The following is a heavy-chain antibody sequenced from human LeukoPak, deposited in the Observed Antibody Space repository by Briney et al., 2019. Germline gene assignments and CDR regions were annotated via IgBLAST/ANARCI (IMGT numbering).Heavy chain of an antibody. V-gene: IGHV4-39*01. CDR1: GGSISSSSYY. J-gene: IGHJ6*03. Sequence: SETLSLTCTVSGGSISSSSYYWGWIRQPPGKGLEWIGSIYYSGSTYYNPSLKSRVTISVDTSKNQFSLKLSSVTAADTAVYYCARGRYGSGSYYTPYYYYMDVWGKGTTVTISS. D-gene: IGHD3-10*01. CDR3: ARGRYGSGSYYTPYYYYMDV. CDR2: IYYSGST.